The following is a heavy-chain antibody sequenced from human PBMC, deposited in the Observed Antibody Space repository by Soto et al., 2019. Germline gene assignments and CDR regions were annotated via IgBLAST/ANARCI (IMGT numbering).Heavy chain of an antibody. D-gene: IGHD3-10*01. V-gene: IGHV1-8*01. Sequence: ASVKVSCKASGYTFTGYDINWVRQATGQGLEWMGWMNPNSGNTGYAQKFQGRVTMTRNTSISTAYMELSSLRSEDTAVYYCARGITMVRGSRASSPGYWGQGTLVTVSS. CDR2: MNPNSGNT. CDR3: ARGITMVRGSRASSPGY. J-gene: IGHJ4*02. CDR1: GYTFTGYD.